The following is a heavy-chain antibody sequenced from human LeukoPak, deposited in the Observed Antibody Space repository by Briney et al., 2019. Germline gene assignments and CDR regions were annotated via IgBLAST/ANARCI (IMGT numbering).Heavy chain of an antibody. V-gene: IGHV3-30*18. J-gene: IGHJ4*02. CDR2: ISCDGSNK. D-gene: IGHD3-10*01. CDR1: GFTFSSYG. CDR3: AKDRAFGQFLWGNDY. Sequence: PGGSLRLSCAASGFTFSSYGMHWVRQAPGKGLEWVAVISCDGSNKYYADSVKGRFTISRDNSKNTLYLQMNSLRAEDTALYYCAKDRAFGQFLWGNDYWGQGTLVTVSS.